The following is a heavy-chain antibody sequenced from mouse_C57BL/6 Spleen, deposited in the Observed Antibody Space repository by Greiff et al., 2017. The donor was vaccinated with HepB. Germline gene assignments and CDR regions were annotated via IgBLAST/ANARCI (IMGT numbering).Heavy chain of an antibody. Sequence: QVQLQQSGAELVRPGASVKLSCKASGYTFTDYYINWVKQRPGQGLEWIARIYPGSGNTYYNEKFKGKATLTAEKSSSTAYMQLSSLTSEDSAVYFCARGDYSNSYYYAMDYWGQGTSVTVSS. J-gene: IGHJ4*01. V-gene: IGHV1-76*01. CDR2: IYPGSGNT. D-gene: IGHD2-5*01. CDR3: ARGDYSNSYYYAMDY. CDR1: GYTFTDYY.